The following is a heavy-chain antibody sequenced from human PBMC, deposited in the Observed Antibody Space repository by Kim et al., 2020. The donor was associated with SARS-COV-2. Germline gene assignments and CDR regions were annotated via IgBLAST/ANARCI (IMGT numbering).Heavy chain of an antibody. CDR3: ARGITFFGVVTQPFDY. V-gene: IGHV4-31*03. CDR1: GGSISSGGYY. Sequence: SETLSLTCTVSGGSISSGGYYWSWIRQHPGKGLEWIGYIYYSGSTYYNPSLKSRVTISVDTSKNQFSLKLSSVTAADTAVYYCARGITFFGVVTQPFDYWGQGTLVTVSS. CDR2: IYYSGST. D-gene: IGHD3-3*01. J-gene: IGHJ4*02.